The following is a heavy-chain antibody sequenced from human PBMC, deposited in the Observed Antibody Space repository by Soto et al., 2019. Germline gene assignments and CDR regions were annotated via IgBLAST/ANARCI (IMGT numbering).Heavy chain of an antibody. V-gene: IGHV1-18*01. D-gene: IGHD3-3*01. CDR1: GYTFTSYG. J-gene: IGHJ6*02. CDR2: ISAYNGNT. Sequence: SVKVSCEASGYTFTSYGISWGRQAPVQGLEWMGWISAYNGNTNYAQKLQGRVTMTTDTSTSTAYMELRSLRSDDTAVYYCARDLNYDFWSGYFPGYYYNGMDVWGQGTTVTVSS. CDR3: ARDLNYDFWSGYFPGYYYNGMDV.